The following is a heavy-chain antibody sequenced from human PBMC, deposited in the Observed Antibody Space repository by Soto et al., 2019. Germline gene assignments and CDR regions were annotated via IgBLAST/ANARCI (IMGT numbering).Heavy chain of an antibody. CDR2: IYYSGST. CDR1: GGSISSGGYY. D-gene: IGHD3-10*01. Sequence: SETLSLTCTVSGGSISSGGYYWSWIRQHPGKGLEWIGYIYYSGSTYYNPSLKSRVTISVDTSKNQFSLKLSSVTAADTAVYYCARVNYYGSGSYYYYYGMDVWGQGTTVTVSS. CDR3: ARVNYYGSGSYYYYYGMDV. J-gene: IGHJ6*02. V-gene: IGHV4-31*03.